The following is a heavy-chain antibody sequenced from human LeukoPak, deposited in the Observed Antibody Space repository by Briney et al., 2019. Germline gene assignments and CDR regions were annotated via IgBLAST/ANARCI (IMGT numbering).Heavy chain of an antibody. J-gene: IGHJ4*02. CDR1: GYTFTSYD. CDR3: AKEPRGLIAVAAPFDY. Sequence: ASVKASCKASGYTFTSYDINWVRQATGQGLEWMGWMNPNSGNTGYAQKFQGRVTMTRNTSISTAYMELSSLRAEDTAVYYCAKEPRGLIAVAAPFDYWGQGTLVTVSS. CDR2: MNPNSGNT. D-gene: IGHD6-19*01. V-gene: IGHV1-8*01.